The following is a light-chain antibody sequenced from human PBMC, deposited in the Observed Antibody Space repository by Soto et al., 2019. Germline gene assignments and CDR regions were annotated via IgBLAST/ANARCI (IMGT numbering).Light chain of an antibody. CDR1: QGINNM. Sequence: DIQMPQSPSSVSASVGDRVTITCRASQGINNMLAWYQQKPGKAPRLLISAASTLQSGVPSRFSGSVSGRDFTLTITSLQPEDFATYYCQQANRFPLTFGGGTKVDIK. J-gene: IGKJ4*01. V-gene: IGKV1-12*01. CDR3: QQANRFPLT. CDR2: AAS.